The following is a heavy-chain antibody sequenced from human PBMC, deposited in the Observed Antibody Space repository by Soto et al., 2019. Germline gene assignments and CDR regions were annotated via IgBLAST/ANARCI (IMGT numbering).Heavy chain of an antibody. V-gene: IGHV3-23*01. CDR2: ISGSGGST. CDR1: GFTFSSYA. J-gene: IGHJ6*02. CDR3: ASPRRPSYYFYGMDV. Sequence: EVQLLESGGGLVQPGGSLRLSCAASGFTFSSYAMSWVRQAPGKGLEWVLAISGSGGSTYYADSVKGRFTISRDNSKNTLYLQMNSLRAEDTAVYYCASPRRPSYYFYGMDVCGQGNTVTVSS.